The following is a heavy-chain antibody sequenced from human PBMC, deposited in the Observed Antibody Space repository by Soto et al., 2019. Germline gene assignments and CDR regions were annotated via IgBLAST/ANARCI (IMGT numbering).Heavy chain of an antibody. D-gene: IGHD3-3*01. V-gene: IGHV4-34*01. CDR1: GGSFSGYY. J-gene: IGHJ4*02. Sequence: QVQLQQWGAGLLKPSETLSLTCAVYGGSFSGYYWSWIRQPPGKGLEWIGEINHSGSTNYNPSLKSRVTISVDTSKNQFSLKLSSVTAADTAVYYCAPVLGAGRFLERYFDYWGQGTLVTVSS. CDR3: APVLGAGRFLERYFDY. CDR2: INHSGST.